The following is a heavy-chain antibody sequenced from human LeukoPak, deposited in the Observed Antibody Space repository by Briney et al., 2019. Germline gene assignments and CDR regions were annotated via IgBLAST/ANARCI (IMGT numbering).Heavy chain of an antibody. D-gene: IGHD6-19*01. CDR2: INSDGSST. CDR3: AKGRRQWLVSFYFDY. V-gene: IGHV3-74*01. Sequence: GGSLRLSCAASGFTFSSYWMHWVRQAPGKGLVWVSRINSDGSSTSYADSVKGRFTISRDNAKNTLYLQMNSLRAEDTAVYYCAKGRRQWLVSFYFDYWGQGTLVTVSS. J-gene: IGHJ4*02. CDR1: GFTFSSYW.